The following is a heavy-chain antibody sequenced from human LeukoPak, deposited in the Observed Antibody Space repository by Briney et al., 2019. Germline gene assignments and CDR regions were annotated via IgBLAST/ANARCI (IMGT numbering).Heavy chain of an antibody. J-gene: IGHJ5*02. CDR2: IYYSGGT. V-gene: IGHV4-59*01. CDR3: ARADGIVGATVWFDP. D-gene: IGHD1-26*01. Sequence: PSETLSLTCTVSGGSISSYYWSWIRQPPGKGLEWLGYIYYSGGTNYNPALKSRVTISVDTSKNQFSLKLSSVTAADTAVYYCARADGIVGATVWFDPWGQGTLVTVSS. CDR1: GGSISSYY.